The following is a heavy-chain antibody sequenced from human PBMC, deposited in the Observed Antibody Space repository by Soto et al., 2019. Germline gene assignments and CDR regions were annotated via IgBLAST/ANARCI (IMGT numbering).Heavy chain of an antibody. Sequence: QVQLVEPGGGVVQPGRSLRLSCAASGFTFSNYGMHWVRQAPGKGLEWVAVILNDGSNRYHADSVKDRFTISRDKSKNTLYLQMNSLRDEDTAVYYCARDDEYSGNGMDVWGQGTTVTVS. CDR2: ILNDGSNR. CDR1: GFTFSNYG. V-gene: IGHV3-33*01. J-gene: IGHJ6*02. CDR3: ARDDEYSGNGMDV. D-gene: IGHD3-10*01.